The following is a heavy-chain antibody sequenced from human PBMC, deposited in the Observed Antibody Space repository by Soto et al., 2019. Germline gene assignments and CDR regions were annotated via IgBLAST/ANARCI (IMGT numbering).Heavy chain of an antibody. V-gene: IGHV3-30*18. CDR2: ISYDRSNK. J-gene: IGHJ4*02. Sequence: QVQLVESGGGVVQPGRSLRLSCAASGFTFSNYGMHWVRQAPGKGLEWVAVISYDRSNKYYAESVKGRFTISRDNSKNTLYLKMNSLRAEDTAVYYCAKDKRWFVDLIDPTLDYLCQGTLVTVSS. CDR1: GFTFSNYG. CDR3: AKDKRWFVDLIDPTLDY. D-gene: IGHD3-10*01.